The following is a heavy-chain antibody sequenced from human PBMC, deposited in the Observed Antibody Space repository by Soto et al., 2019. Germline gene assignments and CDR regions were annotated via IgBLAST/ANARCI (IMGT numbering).Heavy chain of an antibody. V-gene: IGHV1-69*01. Sequence: QVQLVQSGAEVKKPGSSVKVSCKASGGTFSTYAINWVRQAPGQGLEWMGGIIPIFGTANYAQQFQGRVTITADEASTTAHMELSSLRSEDTAVYYCARDYGHDCSGGNCYFYFWGQGTLVTVAS. CDR2: IIPIFGTA. CDR3: ARDYGHDCSGGNCYFYF. D-gene: IGHD2-15*01. J-gene: IGHJ4*02. CDR1: GGTFSTYA.